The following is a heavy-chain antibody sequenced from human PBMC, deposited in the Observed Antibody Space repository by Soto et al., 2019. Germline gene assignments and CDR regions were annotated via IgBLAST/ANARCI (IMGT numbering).Heavy chain of an antibody. CDR1: GFNCSSYA. CDR2: ISGSGGST. Sequence: GSVRVSCPSAGFNCSSYAMSWVRQAPGKGLEWVSAISGSGGSTYYADSVKGRFTISRDNSKNTLYLQMNSLRAEDTAVYYCAKPVHSYGYYYYGMDVWGHGTTVTVSS. D-gene: IGHD5-18*01. J-gene: IGHJ6*01. V-gene: IGHV3-23*01. CDR3: AKPVHSYGYYYYGMDV.